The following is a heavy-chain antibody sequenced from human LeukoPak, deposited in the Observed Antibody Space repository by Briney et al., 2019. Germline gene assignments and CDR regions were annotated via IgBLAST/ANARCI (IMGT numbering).Heavy chain of an antibody. CDR1: GYTFTSYD. CDR3: ARGRVPAAGLYFDY. J-gene: IGHJ4*02. D-gene: IGHD6-13*01. Sequence: ASVKVSCKASGYTFTSYDINWVRQATGQGLEWMGWMNPNSGNTGYAQKFQGRVTMTRNTSISTAYMELSSLRSEDTAVYYCARGRVPAAGLYFDYWGQGTLVTVSS. CDR2: MNPNSGNT. V-gene: IGHV1-8*01.